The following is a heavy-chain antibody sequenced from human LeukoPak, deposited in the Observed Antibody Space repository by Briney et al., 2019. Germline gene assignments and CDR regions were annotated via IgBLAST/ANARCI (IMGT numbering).Heavy chain of an antibody. CDR2: ISYDGSNK. CDR3: AKRAVNYYAPFGMDV. D-gene: IGHD3-3*01. J-gene: IGHJ6*04. CDR1: GFTFSSYA. V-gene: IGHV3-30-3*02. Sequence: GRSLRLTCAASGFTFSSYAMHWVRQAPGKGLEWVAVISYDGSNKYYADSVKGRFTISRDNSKNTLYLQMNSLRAEDTAVYYCAKRAVNYYAPFGMDVWGKGTTVTVSS.